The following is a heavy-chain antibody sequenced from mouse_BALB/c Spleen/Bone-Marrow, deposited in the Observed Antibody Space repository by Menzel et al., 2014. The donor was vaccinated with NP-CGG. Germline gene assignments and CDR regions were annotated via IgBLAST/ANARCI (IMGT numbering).Heavy chain of an antibody. CDR3: ARKEGNYGGFAY. CDR1: GYTFSSYW. D-gene: IGHD2-1*01. CDR2: ILPGSGST. Sequence: VKLQESGAELMKPGASVKISCKATGYTFSSYWIEWVKQRPGHGLEWIGEILPGSGSTNYNEKFKGKATFTADTSSNKAYMQLSSLTAEDSAGYYWARKEGNYGGFAYWGQGTLVTVSA. J-gene: IGHJ3*01. V-gene: IGHV1-9*01.